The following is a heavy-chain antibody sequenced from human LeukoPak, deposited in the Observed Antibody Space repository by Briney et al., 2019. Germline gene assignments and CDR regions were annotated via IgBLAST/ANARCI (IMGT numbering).Heavy chain of an antibody. Sequence: GGSLRLSCAASGFTVSSNYMSRGREAPGKGLEWVSVIYSGGSTYYADSVKGRFTISRANSKTTLYLQMNSLRAEDTAAYYCAREKDNWWIDAFDFWGQGTMVTVSS. D-gene: IGHD2-15*01. J-gene: IGHJ3*01. CDR2: IYSGGST. CDR1: GFTVSSNY. V-gene: IGHV3-66*01. CDR3: AREKDNWWIDAFDF.